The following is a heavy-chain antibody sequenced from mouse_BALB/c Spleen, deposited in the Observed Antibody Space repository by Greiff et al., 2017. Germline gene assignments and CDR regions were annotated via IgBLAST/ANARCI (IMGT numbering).Heavy chain of an antibody. J-gene: IGHJ3*01. V-gene: IGHV6-6*02. CDR2: IRLKSNNYAT. CDR3: TRPARATGFAY. Sequence: EVKVEESGGGLVQPGGSMKLSCVASGFTFSNYWMNWVRQSPEKGLEWVAEIRLKSNNYATHYAESVKGRFTISRDDSKSSVYLQMNNLRAEDTGIYYCTRPARATGFAYWGQGTLVTVSA. D-gene: IGHD3-1*01. CDR1: GFTFSNYW.